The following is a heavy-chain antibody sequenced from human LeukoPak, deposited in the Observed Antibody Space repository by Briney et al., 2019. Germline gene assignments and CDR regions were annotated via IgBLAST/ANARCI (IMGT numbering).Heavy chain of an antibody. Sequence: PGGSLRLSCAASGFTFSSYAMSWVRQAPGKGLEWVSAISGSGGSTYYADSVKGRFTISRDNSKNTLYLQMNSLRAEDTAVYYCAKSLFGVYGSGKNCFDPWGQGTLVTVSS. CDR1: GFTFSSYA. CDR2: ISGSGGST. D-gene: IGHD3-10*01. CDR3: AKSLFGVYGSGKNCFDP. J-gene: IGHJ5*02. V-gene: IGHV3-23*01.